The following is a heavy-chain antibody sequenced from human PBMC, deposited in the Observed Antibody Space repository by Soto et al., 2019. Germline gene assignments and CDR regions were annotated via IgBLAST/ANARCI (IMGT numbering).Heavy chain of an antibody. CDR3: ARVPRDWNWFDP. CDR2: ISAYNGNT. CDR1: GYTFTSYG. D-gene: IGHD3-9*01. Sequence: ASVKVSCKASGYTFTSYGISWVRQAPGQGLEWMGWISAYNGNTNYAQKLQGRVTMTTDTSTSTAYMGLRSLRSDDTALYYCARVPRDWNWFDPWGQGTLVTVSS. J-gene: IGHJ5*02. V-gene: IGHV1-18*04.